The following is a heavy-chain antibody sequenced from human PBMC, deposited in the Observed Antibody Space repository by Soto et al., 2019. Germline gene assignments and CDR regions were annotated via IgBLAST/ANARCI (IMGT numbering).Heavy chain of an antibody. CDR1: GGSISSYY. Sequence: QVQLQESGPGLVKPSETLSLTCTVSGGSISSYYWSWIRQPPGKGLEWIGYIYYSGSTNYNPSLKSRVTISVDTSKNQFSLKLSSVTAADTAVYYCARLWGSGSFSFDYWGQGTLVTVSS. CDR3: ARLWGSGSFSFDY. D-gene: IGHD3-10*01. CDR2: IYYSGST. V-gene: IGHV4-59*01. J-gene: IGHJ4*02.